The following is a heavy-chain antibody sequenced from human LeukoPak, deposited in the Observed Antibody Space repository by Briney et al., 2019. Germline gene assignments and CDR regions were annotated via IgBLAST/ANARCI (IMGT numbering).Heavy chain of an antibody. D-gene: IGHD3-3*01. CDR3: ASSPSTIFGVVIYLAFDI. CDR1: GGSISSSSYY. V-gene: IGHV4-39*01. J-gene: IGHJ3*02. CDR2: IYYSGST. Sequence: SETLSLTCTVSGGSISSSSYYWGWIRQPPGKGLEWIGSIYYSGSTYYNPSLKSRVTISVDTSKNQFSLKLSSVTTADTAVYYCASSPSTIFGVVIYLAFDIWGQGTMVTVSS.